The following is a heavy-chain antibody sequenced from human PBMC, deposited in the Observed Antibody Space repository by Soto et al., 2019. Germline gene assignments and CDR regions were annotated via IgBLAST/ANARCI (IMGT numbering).Heavy chain of an antibody. J-gene: IGHJ6*02. CDR1: GFTFSSYG. D-gene: IGHD5-12*01. Sequence: GGSLRLSCAASGFTFSSYGMHWVRQAPGKGLEWVAVIWYDGSNKYYADSVKGQFTISRDNSKNTLYLQMNSLRAEDTAVYYCAREGGQSGVDYYYGMDVWGQGTTVTVSS. V-gene: IGHV3-33*01. CDR2: IWYDGSNK. CDR3: AREGGQSGVDYYYGMDV.